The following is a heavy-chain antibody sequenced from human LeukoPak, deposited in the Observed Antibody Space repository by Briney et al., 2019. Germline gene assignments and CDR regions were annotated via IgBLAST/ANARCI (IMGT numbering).Heavy chain of an antibody. Sequence: ASVKVSCKASGYIFTDYYMHWVRQAPGQELGWMGRINPNSGGTNYAQKFQGRVTMTEDTSTDTAYMELSSLRSDDTAVYYCARVLRAAAADLGNWGQGTLVTVSS. CDR2: INPNSGGT. D-gene: IGHD6-13*01. V-gene: IGHV1/OR15-1*04. J-gene: IGHJ4*02. CDR3: ARVLRAAAADLGN. CDR1: GYIFTDYY.